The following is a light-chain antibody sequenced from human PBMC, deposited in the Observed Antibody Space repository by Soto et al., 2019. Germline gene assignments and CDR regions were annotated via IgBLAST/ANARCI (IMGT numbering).Light chain of an antibody. V-gene: IGLV2-14*03. CDR1: SSDVGGYDY. CDR3: NSYTSSTTPGV. J-gene: IGLJ2*01. Sequence: QSALTQPASVSGSPGQSITISCTGTSSDVGGYDYVSWYQQHPGKAPKLIIYDVTNRPSGVSNRFSGSKSGNTASLTISGLLADDEGDYYSNSYTSSTTPGVFGGGTKVTVL. CDR2: DVT.